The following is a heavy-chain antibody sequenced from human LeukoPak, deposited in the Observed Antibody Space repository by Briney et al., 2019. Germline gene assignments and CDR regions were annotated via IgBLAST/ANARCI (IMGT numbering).Heavy chain of an antibody. CDR3: ARTTFYYFDY. D-gene: IGHD2/OR15-2a*01. CDR1: GFTLSSSA. CDR2: INNVGSHI. J-gene: IGHJ4*02. V-gene: IGHV3-21*01. Sequence: GGSLRLSCAASGFTLSSSAMNWVRQAPGKGLEWVSSINNVGSHIYYAGSAKGRFTISRDNTKNSLYLQMNSLRAEDTAVYYCARTTFYYFDYWGQGTLVTVSS.